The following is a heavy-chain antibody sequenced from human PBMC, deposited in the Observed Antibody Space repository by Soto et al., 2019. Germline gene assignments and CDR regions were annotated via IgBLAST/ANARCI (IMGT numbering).Heavy chain of an antibody. D-gene: IGHD6-19*01. Sequence: GGSLRLSCVASGFTFSKYRMSWVRQAPGKGLEWVAKIKEDGSERYYVDSVKGRFTISRDDGKNSLYLQMNSLRADDTAVYYCASLKVSSAWDHWGQGTPVTVSS. J-gene: IGHJ4*02. CDR1: GFTFSKYR. V-gene: IGHV3-7*03. CDR3: ASLKVSSAWDH. CDR2: IKEDGSER.